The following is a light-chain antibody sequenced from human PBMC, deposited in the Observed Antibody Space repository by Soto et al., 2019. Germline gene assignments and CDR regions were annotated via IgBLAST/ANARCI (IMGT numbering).Light chain of an antibody. CDR2: KAS. CDR3: QHYNSYSEA. V-gene: IGKV1-5*03. Sequence: DIKMTQYPSTLSASVGDRVTITRRASQSTGDWVAGFQQKPGKAPKLLIYKASTLKSGVPSRFSGSGSGTEFTLTISSLQPDDFATYYCQHYNSYSEAFGQGTKVDTK. CDR1: QSTGDW. J-gene: IGKJ1*01.